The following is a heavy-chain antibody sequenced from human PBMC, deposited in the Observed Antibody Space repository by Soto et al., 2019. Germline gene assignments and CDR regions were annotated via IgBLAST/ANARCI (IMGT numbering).Heavy chain of an antibody. CDR2: IKSGGRTT. V-gene: IGHV3-48*03. Sequence: GSLRLSCTASGFAFNSYEMDWVRQAPGEGLEWVANIKSGGRTTFYTDSVKGRFTISRDDVKNLLYLEMNSLRAEDTAVYYCVKEKSAMYSSYDAFDIWGQGTMVTVSS. CDR3: VKEKSAMYSSYDAFDI. J-gene: IGHJ3*02. CDR1: GFAFNSYE. D-gene: IGHD4-4*01.